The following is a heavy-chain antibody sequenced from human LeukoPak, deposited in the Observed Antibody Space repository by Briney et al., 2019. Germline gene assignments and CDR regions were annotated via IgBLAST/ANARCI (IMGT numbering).Heavy chain of an antibody. J-gene: IGHJ4*02. V-gene: IGHV3-33*06. Sequence: GRSLRLSCAASGFMFSDYGMHWVRQAPGKGLEWVAAIWYDGSNIFYADSVKGRFTISRDNSKNTLYLQMNSLRAEDTAVYYCAKDEGRWELPSYYFDYWGQGTLVTVSS. D-gene: IGHD1-26*01. CDR3: AKDEGRWELPSYYFDY. CDR2: IWYDGSNI. CDR1: GFMFSDYG.